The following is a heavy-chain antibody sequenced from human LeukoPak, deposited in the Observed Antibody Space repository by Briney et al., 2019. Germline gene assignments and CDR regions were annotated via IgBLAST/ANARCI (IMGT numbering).Heavy chain of an antibody. CDR1: GFTFDDYA. Sequence: PGRSLRLSCAASGFTFDDYAMHWVRQAPGKGLEWVSGISWNSGSIGYADSVKGRFTISRDNAKNSLYLQMNSLRAEDTALYYCAKDIKGQQQGKNAFDIWGQGTMVTVSS. V-gene: IGHV3-9*01. CDR2: ISWNSGSI. D-gene: IGHD6-13*01. CDR3: AKDIKGQQQGKNAFDI. J-gene: IGHJ3*02.